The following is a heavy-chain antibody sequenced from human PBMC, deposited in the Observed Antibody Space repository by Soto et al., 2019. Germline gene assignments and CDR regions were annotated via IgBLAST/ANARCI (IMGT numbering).Heavy chain of an antibody. J-gene: IGHJ4*02. V-gene: IGHV1-69*01. CDR1: GGTFSSYA. CDR3: ASGLLWFGELLSYFDY. D-gene: IGHD3-10*01. Sequence: QVQLVQSGAEVKKPGSSVKVSCKASGGTFSSYAISWVRQAPGQGLEWMGGIIPIFGTANYAQKFQGRVTITADESTGTAYMELSSLRSEDTAVYYCASGLLWFGELLSYFDYWGQGTLVTVSS. CDR2: IIPIFGTA.